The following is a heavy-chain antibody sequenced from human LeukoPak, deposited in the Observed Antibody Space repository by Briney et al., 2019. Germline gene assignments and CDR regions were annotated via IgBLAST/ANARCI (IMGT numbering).Heavy chain of an antibody. Sequence: GASVKVSCKASGYTFTNYDINWVRQASGQGLEWMGWRNTSNGNTGYAQKFQGRVTMTRNTSISTAYMELSSLTSEDTAVYYCARDYYGSGSSRGYWGQGTLVTVSS. CDR1: GYTFTNYD. CDR3: ARDYYGSGSSRGY. CDR2: RNTSNGNT. V-gene: IGHV1-8*01. D-gene: IGHD3-10*01. J-gene: IGHJ4*02.